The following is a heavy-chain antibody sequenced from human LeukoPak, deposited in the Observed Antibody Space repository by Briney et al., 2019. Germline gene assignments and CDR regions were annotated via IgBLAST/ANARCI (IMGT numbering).Heavy chain of an antibody. Sequence: SETLSLTCTVSGDSISSYYWSWIRQPPGKGLEWIGYIFYSGSSNYNPSLKSRVTISVDTSKNQFSLKLSSVTAADTAVYYCARGAGWYHYWGQGTLVTVSS. J-gene: IGHJ4*02. CDR2: IFYSGSS. CDR3: ARGAGWYHY. D-gene: IGHD6-19*01. V-gene: IGHV4-59*01. CDR1: GDSISSYY.